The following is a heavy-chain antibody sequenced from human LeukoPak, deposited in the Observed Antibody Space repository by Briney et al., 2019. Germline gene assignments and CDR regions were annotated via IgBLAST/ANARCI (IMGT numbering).Heavy chain of an antibody. V-gene: IGHV4-59*12. CDR2: ISYRGST. CDR3: ARAPGIAAAGYYYYYYMDV. CDR1: GGSISSYY. D-gene: IGHD6-13*01. J-gene: IGHJ6*03. Sequence: SETLSLTCTVSGGSISSYYWSWIRQPPGKGLEWIGYISYRGSTKYNPSLKSRVTMSVDTSKNQFSLKLSSATAADTAVYYCARAPGIAAAGYYYYYYMDVWGKGTTVTISS.